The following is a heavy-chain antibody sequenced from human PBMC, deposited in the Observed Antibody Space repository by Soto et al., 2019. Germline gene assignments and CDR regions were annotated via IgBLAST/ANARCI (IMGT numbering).Heavy chain of an antibody. Sequence: SETLSLTCTVSGGSISSYYWSWIRQPPGKGLEWIGYIYYSGSTNYNPALKSRVTISLDTATNQLSLKLSSVPAADTAVYYCASQRQIHQPDYAYIWGSYRPGHYYMDVWGKGTTATV. J-gene: IGHJ6*03. CDR3: ASQRQIHQPDYAYIWGSYRPGHYYMDV. D-gene: IGHD3-16*01. V-gene: IGHV4-59*01. CDR2: IYYSGST. CDR1: GGSISSYY.